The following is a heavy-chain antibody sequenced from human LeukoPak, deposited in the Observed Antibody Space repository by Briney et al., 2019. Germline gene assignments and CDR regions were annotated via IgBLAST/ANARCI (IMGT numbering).Heavy chain of an antibody. CDR2: INPNGGGT. CDR1: VDTFTNYY. Sequence: ASVGVSSKASVDTFTNYYMHCVRQAPGQGLEWMGLINPNGGGTSYAQKFQGRVTMTRDMSTSTVYMELSSLRYEDTAVYYCARLEPSLRGPTFDYWGQGTPVTVSS. V-gene: IGHV1-46*01. D-gene: IGHD4-17*01. J-gene: IGHJ4*02. CDR3: ARLEPSLRGPTFDY.